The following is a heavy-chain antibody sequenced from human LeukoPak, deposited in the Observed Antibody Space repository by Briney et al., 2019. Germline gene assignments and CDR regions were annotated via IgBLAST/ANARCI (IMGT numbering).Heavy chain of an antibody. J-gene: IGHJ4*02. CDR1: GFTFSSYG. CDR3: AKEGYYGSGSFPDY. CDR2: ISHDGSNK. D-gene: IGHD3-10*01. Sequence: PGRSLRLSCAASGFTFSSYGIHWVRQAPGKGLDWVAVISHDGSNKYYADPVKGRFTISRDNSKNTLYLQMNSLIPEDTAIYYCAKEGYYGSGSFPDYWGQGALVTVSS. V-gene: IGHV3-30*18.